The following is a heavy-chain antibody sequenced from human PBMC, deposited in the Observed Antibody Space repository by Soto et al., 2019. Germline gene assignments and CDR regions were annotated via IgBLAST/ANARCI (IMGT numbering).Heavy chain of an antibody. Sequence: QVQLVQSGAEVKKPESSVKVSCKASGGTFSIYAISWVRQAPGQGLEWMGGIIPIFGTADYAQKFQGRVTITADESTSTASMELSSLRSEDTAVYYCARHLDPPSYGMDVWGQGTTVTVSS. J-gene: IGHJ6*02. D-gene: IGHD1-1*01. CDR3: ARHLDPPSYGMDV. V-gene: IGHV1-69*12. CDR2: IIPIFGTA. CDR1: GGTFSIYA.